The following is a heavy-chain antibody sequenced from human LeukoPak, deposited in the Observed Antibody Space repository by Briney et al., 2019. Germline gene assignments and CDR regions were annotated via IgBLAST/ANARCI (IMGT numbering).Heavy chain of an antibody. CDR3: AREYSSGYLDY. CDR2: IIPILGIA. J-gene: IGHJ4*02. V-gene: IGHV1-69*04. CDR1: GYTFTGYY. Sequence: ASVKVSCKASGYTFTGYYMHWVRQAPGQGLEWMGRIIPILGIANYAQKFQGRVTITADKSTSTAYMELSSLRSEDTAVYYCAREYSSGYLDYWGQGTLVTVSS. D-gene: IGHD3-22*01.